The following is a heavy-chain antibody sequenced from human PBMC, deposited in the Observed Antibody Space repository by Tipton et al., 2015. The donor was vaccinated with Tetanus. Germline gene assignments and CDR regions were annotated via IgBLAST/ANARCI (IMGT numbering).Heavy chain of an antibody. J-gene: IGHJ4*02. D-gene: IGHD3-16*02. V-gene: IGHV3-48*03. CDR1: GFTFNNYA. CDR3: ARAPGGGSYHMDF. Sequence: SLRLSCIASGFTFNNYAMNWVRQAPGKGLEWISYISSAGSPIYFADSVEGRFTISRDNAKNLLYLQMHNLRDEDTAVYYCARAPGGGSYHMDFWGQGTLVAVSS. CDR2: ISSAGSPI.